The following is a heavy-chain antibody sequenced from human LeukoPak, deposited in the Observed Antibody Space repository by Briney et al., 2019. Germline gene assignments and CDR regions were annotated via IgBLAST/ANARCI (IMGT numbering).Heavy chain of an antibody. CDR2: IWYDGSNK. CDR1: GFTFNSYC. CDR3: ARSGRPGIAADLDYGMDV. J-gene: IGHJ6*02. V-gene: IGHV3-33*01. Sequence: SGGSLRLSCAASGFTFNSYCMHWVRQAPGEGLEWVAVIWYDGSNKYYADSVKGRFTTSRDNTKNTLYLQMNSLRAEDTAVYYCARSGRPGIAADLDYGMDVWGQGTTVTVYS. D-gene: IGHD6-13*01.